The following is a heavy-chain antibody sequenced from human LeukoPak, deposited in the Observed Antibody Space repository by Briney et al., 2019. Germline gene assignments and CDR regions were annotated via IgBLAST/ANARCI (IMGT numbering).Heavy chain of an antibody. CDR1: GGSFSGFY. V-gene: IGHV4-34*01. Sequence: SKTLSLTCAVYGGSFSGFYWSWIRQPPGKGLEWIGEITHSRSTNYNPSLKSRVTISIDTSKNQFSLKLNSVTAADTAVYYCARHQGVVDLWGRGSLVTVSS. CDR2: ITHSRST. D-gene: IGHD3-3*01. CDR3: ARHQGVVDL. J-gene: IGHJ2*01.